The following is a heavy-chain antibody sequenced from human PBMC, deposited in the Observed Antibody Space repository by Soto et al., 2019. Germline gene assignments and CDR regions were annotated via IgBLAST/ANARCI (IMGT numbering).Heavy chain of an antibody. CDR3: AREGYYYDSSGYQVYYFDY. CDR1: GGSISSGDYY. J-gene: IGHJ4*02. D-gene: IGHD3-22*01. V-gene: IGHV4-30-4*01. Sequence: SSETLSLTCTVSGGSISSGDYYWSWIRQPPGKGLEWIGYIYYSGSTYYNPSLKSRVTISVDTSKNQFSLKLSSVTAADTAVYYCAREGYYYDSSGYQVYYFDYWGQGTLVTVSS. CDR2: IYYSGST.